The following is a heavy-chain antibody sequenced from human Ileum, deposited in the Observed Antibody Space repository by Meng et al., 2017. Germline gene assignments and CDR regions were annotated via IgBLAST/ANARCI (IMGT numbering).Heavy chain of an antibody. Sequence: KVSCKGSGYSFTSYWIGWVRQMPGKGLEWMGIIYPGDSDTRYSPSFQGQVTISADKSISTAYLQWSSLKASDTAMYYCARGSDITIFGVVIPYYFDYWGQGTLVTVSS. CDR1: GYSFTSYW. CDR3: ARGSDITIFGVVIPYYFDY. J-gene: IGHJ4*02. V-gene: IGHV5-51*01. D-gene: IGHD3-3*01. CDR2: IYPGDSDT.